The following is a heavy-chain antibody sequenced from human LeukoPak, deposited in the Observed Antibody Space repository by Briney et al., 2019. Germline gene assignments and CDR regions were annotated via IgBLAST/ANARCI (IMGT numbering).Heavy chain of an antibody. CDR3: ASLFNYYDSSGQDY. Sequence: SETLSLTCAVYGGSFSGCYWSWIRQPPGKGLEWIGEINHSGSTNYNPSLKSRVTISVDTSKNQFSLKLSSVTAADTAVYYCASLFNYYDSSGQDYWGQGTLVTVSS. V-gene: IGHV4-34*01. D-gene: IGHD3-22*01. J-gene: IGHJ4*02. CDR2: INHSGST. CDR1: GGSFSGCY.